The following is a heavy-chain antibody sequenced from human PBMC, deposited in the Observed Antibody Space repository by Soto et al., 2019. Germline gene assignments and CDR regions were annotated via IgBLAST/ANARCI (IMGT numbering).Heavy chain of an antibody. J-gene: IGHJ6*02. CDR1: GFTFSSYL. Sequence: GGSLRLSCAASGFTFSSYLMHWVRQAPGKGLVWVSRINSDGSSTSYADSVKGRFTISRDNAKNTLYLQMNSLRAEDTAVYYCARVESQLRYFDRVYYYYGMDVWGQWTTVTVSS. CDR2: INSDGSST. V-gene: IGHV3-74*01. D-gene: IGHD3-9*01. CDR3: ARVESQLRYFDRVYYYYGMDV.